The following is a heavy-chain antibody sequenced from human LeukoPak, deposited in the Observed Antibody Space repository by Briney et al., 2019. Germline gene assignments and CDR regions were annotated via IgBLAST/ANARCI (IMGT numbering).Heavy chain of an antibody. V-gene: IGHV4-39*01. D-gene: IGHD3-10*02. CDR3: ARHYLPRCSGSVNYFDY. CDR2: IYYSGST. J-gene: IGHJ4*02. CDR1: GGTISSSSYY. Sequence: SETLSLTCTVSGGTISSSSYYWGWIRQPPGKGLEWLGSIYYSGSTYYNPSLKRRVTISVDTSKNQFSLRLSSLTAVDTDVYYCARHYLPRCSGSVNYFDYWGRGTLVTVSS.